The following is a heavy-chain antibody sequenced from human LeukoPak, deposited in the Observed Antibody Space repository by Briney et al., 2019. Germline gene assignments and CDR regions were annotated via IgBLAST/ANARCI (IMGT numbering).Heavy chain of an antibody. CDR3: ARETREAGSGDHQTDSFDV. CDR2: INSDASRP. Sequence: GGSLRLSCAASRFTFSDYWMHWVRQAPGKGLVWVSRINSDASRPSYADSVKGRFTISRDNAKNILYLQMNSLGVEDTALYYCARETREAGSGDHQTDSFDVWGQGTMVSVSS. CDR1: RFTFSDYW. V-gene: IGHV3-74*01. D-gene: IGHD2-15*01. J-gene: IGHJ3*01.